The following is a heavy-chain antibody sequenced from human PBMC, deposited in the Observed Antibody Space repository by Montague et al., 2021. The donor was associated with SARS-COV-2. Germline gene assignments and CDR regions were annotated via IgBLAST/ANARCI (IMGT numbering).Heavy chain of an antibody. CDR2: ISYDGSNK. D-gene: IGHD3-22*01. J-gene: IGHJ3*02. CDR3: ANSYDRVGWDAFDI. V-gene: IGHV3-30*18. Sequence: SLRLSCAASGFTFSSYGMHWVRQAPGKGLEWAAVISYDGSNKYYADSVKGRFTISRDNSKNTLYLQMNSLRAEDTAVYYCANSYDRVGWDAFDIWGQGTMVTVSS. CDR1: GFTFSSYG.